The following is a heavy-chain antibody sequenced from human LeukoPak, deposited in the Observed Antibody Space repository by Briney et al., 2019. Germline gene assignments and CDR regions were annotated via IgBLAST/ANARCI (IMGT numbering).Heavy chain of an antibody. J-gene: IGHJ5*02. CDR1: GGSISSSSYY. D-gene: IGHD6-19*01. V-gene: IGHV4-39*01. Sequence: SETLSLTCTVSGGSISSSSYYWGWIRQPPGKGLEWIGSIYYSGSTYYNPSLKSRVTISVDTSKNQFSLKLSSVTAADTAVYYCARASTSYSSGWYGRPIGWFDPWGQGTLVTVSS. CDR3: ARASTSYSSGWYGRPIGWFDP. CDR2: IYYSGST.